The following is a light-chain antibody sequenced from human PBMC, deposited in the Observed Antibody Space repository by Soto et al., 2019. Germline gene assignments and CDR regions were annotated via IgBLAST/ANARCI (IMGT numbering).Light chain of an antibody. CDR2: DAS. V-gene: IGKV3-11*01. J-gene: IGKJ2*01. Sequence: EIVLTQSPATLSLSPGERATLSCRASQSVSSSLAWFQQKPGQAPRLLIYDASNRATGIPARFSGSGSGTDFTLTISSLEPEDFAVYYCHQRRNWPRTFGQGTKVEI. CDR1: QSVSSS. CDR3: HQRRNWPRT.